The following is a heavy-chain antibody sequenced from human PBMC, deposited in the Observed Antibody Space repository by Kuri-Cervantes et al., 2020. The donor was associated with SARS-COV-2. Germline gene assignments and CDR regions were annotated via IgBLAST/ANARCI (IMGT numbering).Heavy chain of an antibody. CDR3: ARFRITMRGFDP. J-gene: IGHJ5*02. Sequence: ASAKVSCKASGYTFTGYYMHWVRQAPGQGLEWMGWINPNSGGTNYAQKFQGRVTMTRDTSISTAYMELSRLRSDDTAVYYCARFRITMRGFDPWGQGTLVTVSS. V-gene: IGHV1-2*02. CDR1: GYTFTGYY. D-gene: IGHD3-22*01. CDR2: INPNSGGT.